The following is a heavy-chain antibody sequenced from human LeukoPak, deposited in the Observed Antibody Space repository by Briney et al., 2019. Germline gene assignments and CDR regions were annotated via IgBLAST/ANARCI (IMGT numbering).Heavy chain of an antibody. J-gene: IGHJ1*01. CDR1: GFTVSSNY. D-gene: IGHD3-22*01. CDR2: IYSGGST. CDR3: AKKVSPGYYYRAEYSQH. Sequence: GGSLRLSCAASGFTVSSNYMNWVRQAPGKGLEWVSVIYSGGSTYYADSVKGRFTISRDNSKNTLYLQMNSLRAEDTAVYYCAKKVSPGYYYRAEYSQHWGQGTLVTVSS. V-gene: IGHV3-53*01.